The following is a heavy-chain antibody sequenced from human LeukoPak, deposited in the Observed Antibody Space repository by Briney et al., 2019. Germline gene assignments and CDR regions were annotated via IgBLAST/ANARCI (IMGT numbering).Heavy chain of an antibody. D-gene: IGHD3-22*01. CDR1: GDSVSSNSAA. CDR3: ARDKDYYDSSGYYYYYYGMDV. J-gene: IGHJ6*02. V-gene: IGHV6-1*01. Sequence: SQTLSLTCAISGDSVSSNSAAWNWMRQSPSRGLEWLGRTYYRSKWYNDYAVSVKSRITINPDTSKNQFSLQLNSVTPEDTAVYYCARDKDYYDSSGYYYYYYGMDVWGQGTTVTVSS. CDR2: TYYRSKWYN.